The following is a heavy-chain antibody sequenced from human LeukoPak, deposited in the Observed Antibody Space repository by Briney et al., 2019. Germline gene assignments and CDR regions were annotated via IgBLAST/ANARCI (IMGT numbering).Heavy chain of an antibody. D-gene: IGHD4-11*01. CDR3: ARPSRDYPPTYYMDV. J-gene: IGHJ6*03. Sequence: ASVKVSCKASGYTFTSYDINWVRQATGQGLEWMGWMNPNSGNTGYAQKFQGRVTITRNTSISTAYMELSSLRSEDTAVYYCARPSRDYPPTYYMDVRGKGTTVTVSS. V-gene: IGHV1-8*03. CDR2: MNPNSGNT. CDR1: GYTFTSYD.